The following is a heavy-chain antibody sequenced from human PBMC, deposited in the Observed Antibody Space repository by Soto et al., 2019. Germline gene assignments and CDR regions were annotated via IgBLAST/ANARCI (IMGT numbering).Heavy chain of an antibody. V-gene: IGHV3-30*03. CDR2: ISYDGSEK. J-gene: IGHJ4*02. CDR1: GFPFTSYG. Sequence: QVQLVESGGGVVQPGRSLRLSCAASGFPFTSYGMHWVREGPDKGLEWVAIISYDGSEKYYADSVKGRFTISRDHSKNTLYLQMNSRSPGETALYYCVGGQYYFDYRGQGTLVIVSS. CDR3: VGGQYYFDY. D-gene: IGHD3-10*01.